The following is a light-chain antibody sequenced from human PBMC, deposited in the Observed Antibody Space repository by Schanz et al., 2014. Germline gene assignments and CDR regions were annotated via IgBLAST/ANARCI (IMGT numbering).Light chain of an antibody. J-gene: IGLJ3*02. CDR2: EGS. Sequence: QSALTQPASVSGSPGQSITISCTGTSSDVGGYNLVSWYQQHPGKAPKLMIYEGSKRPSGVSNRFSGSKSGNTASLTISGLQAEDEADYYCNSFTTTNTHVFGGGTKLTVL. CDR3: NSFTTTNTHV. V-gene: IGLV2-14*02. CDR1: SSDVGGYNL.